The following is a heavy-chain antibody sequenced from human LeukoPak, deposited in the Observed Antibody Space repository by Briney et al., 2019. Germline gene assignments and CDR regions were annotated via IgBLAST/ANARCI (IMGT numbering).Heavy chain of an antibody. CDR1: GFTFDDYA. CDR2: ISWNSGSM. D-gene: IGHD5-18*01. Sequence: PGRSLRLSCAASGFTFDDYAMHWVRQAPGKGLEWVSSISWNSGSMAYVDTVKGRFTISRDSAKNSLYLQMNSLRAEDTALYYCAKDTRGYSYGNWFDPWGQGTLVTVSS. CDR3: AKDTRGYSYGNWFDP. V-gene: IGHV3-9*01. J-gene: IGHJ5*02.